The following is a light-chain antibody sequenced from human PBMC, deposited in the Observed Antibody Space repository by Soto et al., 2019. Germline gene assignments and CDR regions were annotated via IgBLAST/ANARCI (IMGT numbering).Light chain of an antibody. CDR1: QSVRNSY. J-gene: IGKJ2*01. CDR2: GAT. Sequence: EIALTQSPGTLSLSPGERATLSCRASQSVRNSYLAWYRQKPGQAPRLLIYGATSRATGIPDRFSGSGSGTDFTLTISSLEPEDFAVYYCQQYDSTPLYTFGQGTKLEIK. V-gene: IGKV3-20*01. CDR3: QQYDSTPLYT.